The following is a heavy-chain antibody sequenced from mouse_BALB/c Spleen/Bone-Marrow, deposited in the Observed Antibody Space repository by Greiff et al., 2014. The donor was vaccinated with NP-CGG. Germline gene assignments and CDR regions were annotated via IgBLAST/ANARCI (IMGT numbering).Heavy chain of an antibody. J-gene: IGHJ2*02. CDR3: ARGRTTVVSDY. CDR2: IEPSDSYT. V-gene: IGHV1-69*02. CDR1: GYTFTNYW. Sequence: QVQLQQPGAEVVKPGASVKVSCKASGYTFTNYWMQWVKRGPGQGLEWIGEIEPSDSYTNYNQDFKGKATLTVDKSSSTAYMQLSSLTSEDSAVYYCARGRTTVVSDYWGQGTSLTVSS. D-gene: IGHD1-1*01.